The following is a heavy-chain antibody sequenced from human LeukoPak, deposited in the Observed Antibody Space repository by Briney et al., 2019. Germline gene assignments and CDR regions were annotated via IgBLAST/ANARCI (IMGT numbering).Heavy chain of an antibody. V-gene: IGHV1-8*01. Sequence: ASVKVSCKASGYTFTSYDINWVRQATGQAPEWMGWRNPNSGNTGYAQKFQGRVTMTRNTSISTAYMELSSLRSEDTAVYYCARGSFTDDYAWGSYLGQIPYYYYYYMDVWGKGTTVTVSS. CDR3: ARGSFTDDYAWGSYLGQIPYYYYYYMDV. CDR1: GYTFTSYD. CDR2: RNPNSGNT. D-gene: IGHD3-16*02. J-gene: IGHJ6*03.